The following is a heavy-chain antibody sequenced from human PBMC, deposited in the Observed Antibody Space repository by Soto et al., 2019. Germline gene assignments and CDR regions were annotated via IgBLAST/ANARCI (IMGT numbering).Heavy chain of an antibody. CDR2: IIPIFPTA. J-gene: IGHJ4*02. V-gene: IGHV1-69*13. Sequence: SVKVSCKASGGTFSRSGLIWVRQAPGQGLEWVGGIIPIFPTAHYGQKFQGRVTITADESTSTVYMELSSLRSEDTAVYYCARETPGAPYYDSTPFIDYWGQGTLVTVSS. D-gene: IGHD3-22*01. CDR3: ARETPGAPYYDSTPFIDY. CDR1: GGTFSRSG.